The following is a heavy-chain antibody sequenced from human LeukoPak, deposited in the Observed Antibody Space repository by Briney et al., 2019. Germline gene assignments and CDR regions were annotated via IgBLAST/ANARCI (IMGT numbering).Heavy chain of an antibody. V-gene: IGHV3-15*01. CDR3: TTDLWGYCSSTSCYTGDY. J-gene: IGHJ4*02. D-gene: IGHD2-2*02. CDR2: IKSKTDGGTT. CDR1: GFTFSNAW. Sequence: GGSLRLSCAASGFTFSNAWMSWVRQAPGKGLEWVGRIKSKTDGGTTDYAAPVKGRFTISRDDSKNTLYLQMNSLKTEDTAVYYCTTDLWGYCSSTSCYTGDYWGQGTLVTVSS.